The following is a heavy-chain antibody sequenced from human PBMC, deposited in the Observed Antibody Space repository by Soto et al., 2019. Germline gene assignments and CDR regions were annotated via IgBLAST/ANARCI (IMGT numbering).Heavy chain of an antibody. J-gene: IGHJ3*02. Sequence: GGSLRLSCAASGFTFSSYAMSWVRQAPGKGLEWVSAISGSGGSTYYADSVKGRFTISRDNSKNTLYLQMNSLRAEDTAVYYCAKVGGEVVPAATDAFDIWGQGTMVTVSS. CDR1: GFTFSSYA. CDR3: AKVGGEVVPAATDAFDI. D-gene: IGHD2-2*01. CDR2: ISGSGGST. V-gene: IGHV3-23*01.